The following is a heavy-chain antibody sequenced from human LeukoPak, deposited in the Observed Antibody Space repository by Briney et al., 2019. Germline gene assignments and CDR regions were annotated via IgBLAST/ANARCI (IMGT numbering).Heavy chain of an antibody. CDR1: GFPFSRHW. J-gene: IGHJ3*02. CDR3: ARVRSSSPHDAFDI. CDR2: INQDGGEK. Sequence: PGGSLRLSCAASGFPFSRHWMSWVRQAPGKGLEWVANINQDGGEKHYVDSVKGRFTISRDNAKNSVYLQMNSLRGEDTAVYYCARVRSSSPHDAFDIWGQGSMVTVSS. D-gene: IGHD6-6*01. V-gene: IGHV3-7*01.